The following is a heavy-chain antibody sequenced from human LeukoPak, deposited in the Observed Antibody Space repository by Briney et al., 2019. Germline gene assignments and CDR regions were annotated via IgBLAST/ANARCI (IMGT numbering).Heavy chain of an antibody. D-gene: IGHD3-10*01. V-gene: IGHV1-18*01. CDR3: ARGITMVRGVSLGY. J-gene: IGHJ4*02. CDR2: ISAYNGNT. Sequence: ASVEVSCKVSGHTFTSFGIRWVPQAPGQGLEWMGWISAYNGNTNYAQKLQGGVTMTTDTSTSTAYMELRSLRSDDTAVYYCARGITMVRGVSLGYWGQGTLVTVSS. CDR1: GHTFTSFG.